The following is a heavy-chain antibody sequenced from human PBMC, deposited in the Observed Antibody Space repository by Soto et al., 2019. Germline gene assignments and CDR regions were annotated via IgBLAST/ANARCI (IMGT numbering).Heavy chain of an antibody. CDR1: GFTFSSYG. J-gene: IGHJ4*02. Sequence: GGSLRLSCAASGFTFSSYGMHWVRQAPGKGLEWVAVIWYDGSNKYYADSVKGRFTISRDNSKNTLYLQMNSLRAEDTAVYYCAREYCSSTSCYRGDSYFDYWGQGTLVTVSS. CDR2: IWYDGSNK. D-gene: IGHD2-2*01. V-gene: IGHV3-33*08. CDR3: AREYCSSTSCYRGDSYFDY.